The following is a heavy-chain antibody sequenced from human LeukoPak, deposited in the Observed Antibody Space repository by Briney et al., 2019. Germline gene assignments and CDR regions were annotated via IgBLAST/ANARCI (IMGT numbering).Heavy chain of an antibody. J-gene: IGHJ4*02. Sequence: GGSLRLSCVASGFTFSSSWMTWVRQAPGKGLEWVASIREDGSQKTAVDSVRGRFTISRDNAKNSVYLQMDSLRAEDTAVYYCARGPTNGQAFDYWGQGTLVTVSS. CDR1: GFTFSSSW. D-gene: IGHD2-8*01. V-gene: IGHV3-7*01. CDR3: ARGPTNGQAFDY. CDR2: IREDGSQK.